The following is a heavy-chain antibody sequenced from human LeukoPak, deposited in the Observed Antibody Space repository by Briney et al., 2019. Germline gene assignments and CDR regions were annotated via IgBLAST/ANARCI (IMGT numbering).Heavy chain of an antibody. CDR3: ARTGRLRFTGGFDI. CDR1: GYTFTGYY. D-gene: IGHD4-17*01. Sequence: ASVKVSCKASGYTFTGYYMHWVRQAPGQGLEWMGWINPDSGGTNYAQKFQGRVTMTRDTSISTAYMELSRLRSDDTAVYYCARTGRLRFTGGFDIWGQGTMVTVSS. V-gene: IGHV1-2*02. J-gene: IGHJ3*02. CDR2: INPDSGGT.